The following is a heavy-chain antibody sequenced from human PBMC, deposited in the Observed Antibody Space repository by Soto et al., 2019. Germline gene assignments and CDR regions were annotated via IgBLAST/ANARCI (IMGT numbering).Heavy chain of an antibody. Sequence: GGPLRLSCAASGFTFSDYYMSWIRQAQGKGLEWVSYISSSSSYTNYADSVKGRFTISRDNAKNSLYLQMNSLRAEDTAVYYCARSRDYYDSSGYRPWGQGTLVTVSS. D-gene: IGHD3-22*01. CDR3: ARSRDYYDSSGYRP. CDR1: GFTFSDYY. V-gene: IGHV3-11*06. CDR2: ISSSSSYT. J-gene: IGHJ4*02.